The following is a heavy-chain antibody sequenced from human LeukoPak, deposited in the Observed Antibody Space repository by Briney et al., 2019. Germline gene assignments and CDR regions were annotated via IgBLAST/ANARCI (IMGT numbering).Heavy chain of an antibody. CDR1: RLTFNTHS. V-gene: IGHV3-23*01. CDR2: ISANGFNT. J-gene: IGHJ5*01. CDR3: VKCFSSCTHNWFDS. D-gene: IGHD3-3*01. Sequence: GVSLTLSCGLCRLTFNTHSMTGVRRARAGALEGGSGISANGFNTDYLDSVRGLFTIFRHNSKNTLYLQLDPLRAEDTAVYYCVKCFSSCTHNWFDSWGQGSMVTVSS.